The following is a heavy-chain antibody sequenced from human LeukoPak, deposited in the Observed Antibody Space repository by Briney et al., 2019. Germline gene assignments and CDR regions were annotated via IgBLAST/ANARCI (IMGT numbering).Heavy chain of an antibody. CDR3: ARHTWPGYQLRNGAFGI. D-gene: IGHD2-2*01. J-gene: IGHJ3*02. CDR2: IYYSGST. V-gene: IGHV4-39*01. CDR1: GGSISRSGYH. Sequence: SETLSLTCTVSGGSISRSGYHWGWIRQPPGKGLEWIGSIYYSGSTHYNPSLKSRLTISVDTSKNQFSLNLSSVTAADTAVYYCARHTWPGYQLRNGAFGIWGQGTLVTVSS.